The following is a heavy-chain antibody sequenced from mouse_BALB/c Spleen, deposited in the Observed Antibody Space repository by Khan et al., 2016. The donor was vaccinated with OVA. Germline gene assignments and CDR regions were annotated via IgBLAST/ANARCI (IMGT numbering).Heavy chain of an antibody. Sequence: EVQLQESGPDLVEPSQSLSLTCTVTGYSITSDYSWHWIRQFPGNKLEWLGYNHFSGRTNYNPSLKRRISITRDTSKNQFFLQLNSVPTEDSATYYCSIFDYDGIDHWGQGTILTVSS. D-gene: IGHD2-4*01. CDR3: SIFDYDGIDH. V-gene: IGHV3-1*02. CDR1: GYSITSDYS. CDR2: NHFSGRT. J-gene: IGHJ2*01.